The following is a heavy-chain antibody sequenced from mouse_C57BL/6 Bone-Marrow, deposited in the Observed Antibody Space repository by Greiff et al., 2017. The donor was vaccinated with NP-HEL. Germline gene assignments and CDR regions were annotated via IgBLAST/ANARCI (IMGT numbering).Heavy chain of an antibody. CDR1: GFNIKDDY. CDR3: TSWSSSYEVDYAMDY. Sequence: EVQGVESGAELVRPGASVKLSCTASGFNIKDDYMHWVKQRPEQGLEWIGWIDPENGDTEYASKFQGKATITADTSSNTAYLQLSSLTSEDTAVYYWTSWSSSYEVDYAMDYWGQGTSVTVSS. V-gene: IGHV14-4*01. D-gene: IGHD3-2*02. CDR2: IDPENGDT. J-gene: IGHJ4*01.